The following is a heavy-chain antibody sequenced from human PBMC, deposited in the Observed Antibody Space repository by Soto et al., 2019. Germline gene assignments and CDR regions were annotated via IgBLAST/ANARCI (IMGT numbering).Heavy chain of an antibody. J-gene: IGHJ2*01. CDR2: IYSGGST. CDR3: ARKSMTTVTTAWYFDL. CDR1: GFTVSSNY. Sequence: GGSLRLSCAASGFTVSSNYMSWVRQAPGKGLEWVSVIYSGGSTYYADSVKGRFTISRDNSKNTLYLQMNSLRAEDTAVYYCARKSMTTVTTAWYFDLWGRGTLVTVSS. V-gene: IGHV3-66*01. D-gene: IGHD4-17*01.